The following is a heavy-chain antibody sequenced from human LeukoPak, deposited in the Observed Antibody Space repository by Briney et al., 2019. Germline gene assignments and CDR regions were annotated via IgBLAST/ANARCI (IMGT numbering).Heavy chain of an antibody. V-gene: IGHV1-46*01. CDR2: INPNGGST. CDR1: GYAFTSYH. J-gene: IGHJ4*02. Sequence: ASVKVSCKASGYAFTSYHIHWVRQAPGQGLEWMGLINPNGGSTGYAQKFHGRVTVTRDTSTSTVYMELSSLRSEDTAVYYCARDNSDWAVDFWGQGTLVTVSS. CDR3: ARDNSDWAVDF. D-gene: IGHD2-21*02.